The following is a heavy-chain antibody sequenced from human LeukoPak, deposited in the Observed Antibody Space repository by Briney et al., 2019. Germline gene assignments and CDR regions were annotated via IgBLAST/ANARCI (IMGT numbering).Heavy chain of an antibody. J-gene: IGHJ4*02. D-gene: IGHD1-26*01. Sequence: RGSLRLSCAASGFTFSSYWMHWVRQAPGKGLVWVSRINSDGSSTSYADSVKGRFTISGDNAKNTLYLQMNSLRAEDTAVYYCAKAPEWELDYWGQGTLVTVSS. CDR1: GFTFSSYW. CDR2: INSDGSST. CDR3: AKAPEWELDY. V-gene: IGHV3-74*01.